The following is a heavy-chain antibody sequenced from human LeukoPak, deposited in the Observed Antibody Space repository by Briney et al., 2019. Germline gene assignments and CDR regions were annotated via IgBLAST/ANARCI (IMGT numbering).Heavy chain of an antibody. D-gene: IGHD3-3*01. CDR3: AREATWGEWYFDH. CDR1: GITFSRHG. Sequence: GGSLRLSCVASGITFSRHGIDWVRQAPGKGLEWVAVIADDGGVKQYADSVKGRFTVSRDNSKSTLYLQMNGLSVKDTAIYYCAREATWGEWYFDHWGQGTPVTVSS. J-gene: IGHJ4*02. V-gene: IGHV3-30*03. CDR2: IADDGGVK.